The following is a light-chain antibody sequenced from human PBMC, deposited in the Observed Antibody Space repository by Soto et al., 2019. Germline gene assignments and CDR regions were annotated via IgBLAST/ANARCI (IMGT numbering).Light chain of an antibody. Sequence: EIVLTQSPATLSLSPGERATLSCRASQSVSSYLAWYQQKPGQAPRLLMYDASNRATGIPARFSGSGSGTDFTLTFSSLEPEDFAVYYCQQRSNWPPSATFGGGTKVEIK. J-gene: IGKJ4*01. CDR2: DAS. CDR3: QQRSNWPPSAT. V-gene: IGKV3-11*01. CDR1: QSVSSY.